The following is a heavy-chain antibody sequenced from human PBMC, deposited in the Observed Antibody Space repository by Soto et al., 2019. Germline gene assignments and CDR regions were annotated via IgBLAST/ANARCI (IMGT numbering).Heavy chain of an antibody. V-gene: IGHV4-59*01. CDR1: GGSISSYY. Sequence: QVQLQESGPGLVKPSETLSLTCTVSGGSISSYYWSWIRQPPGKGLEWIGYIYYSGSTNYNPSLKSRVTISGDTSKNQCSLKLSSVTAADTAVYYCASSNPNKFGGVIAPDYWGQGTLVTVSS. CDR3: ASSNPNKFGGVIAPDY. J-gene: IGHJ4*02. D-gene: IGHD3-16*02. CDR2: IYYSGST.